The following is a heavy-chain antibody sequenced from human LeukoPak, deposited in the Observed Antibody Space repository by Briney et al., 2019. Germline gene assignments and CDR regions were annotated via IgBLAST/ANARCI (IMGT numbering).Heavy chain of an antibody. V-gene: IGHV4-4*02. D-gene: IGHD3-9*01. CDR2: IHDTGST. Sequence: NPSETLSLTCTASGVSISRSNWWSWVRQPPGKGLEWIGEIHDTGSTNYNPPLKSRVTMSLDKSKNQFSLNLNSVTAADTAVYYCATYYDILSGYTFDYWGQEPWSPSPQ. CDR3: ATYYDILSGYTFDY. CDR1: GVSISRSNW. J-gene: IGHJ4*01.